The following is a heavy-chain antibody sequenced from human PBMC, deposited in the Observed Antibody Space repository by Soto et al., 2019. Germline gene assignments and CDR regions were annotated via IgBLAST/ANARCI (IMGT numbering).Heavy chain of an antibody. Sequence: SETLSLTCTVSGGSISSYYWSWIRQPPGKGLEWIGYIYYSGSTNYNPSLESRVTISVDTSKNQFSLTLSSVTAADTAVYYCARHRDIVVVPADPHYMDVWGKGTTVTVSS. V-gene: IGHV4-59*08. CDR1: GGSISSYY. CDR2: IYYSGST. CDR3: ARHRDIVVVPADPHYMDV. J-gene: IGHJ6*03. D-gene: IGHD2-2*01.